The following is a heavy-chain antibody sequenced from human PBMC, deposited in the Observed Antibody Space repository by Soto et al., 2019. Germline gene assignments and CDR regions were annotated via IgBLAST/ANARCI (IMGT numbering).Heavy chain of an antibody. Sequence: PGGSLRLSCTASGFTFGDYAMSWVRQAPGKGLEWVGFIRSKAYGGTTEYAASVKGRFTISRDDSKSIAYLQMNSLKTEDTAVYYCTTGGYYYDSSGPRWGQGTMVTVSS. V-gene: IGHV3-49*04. CDR1: GFTFGDYA. D-gene: IGHD3-22*01. CDR3: TTGGYYYDSSGPR. CDR2: IRSKAYGGTT. J-gene: IGHJ3*01.